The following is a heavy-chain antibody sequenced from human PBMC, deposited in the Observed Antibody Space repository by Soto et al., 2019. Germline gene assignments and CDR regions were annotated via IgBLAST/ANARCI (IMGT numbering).Heavy chain of an antibody. D-gene: IGHD3-22*01. CDR1: GGSISTVDYW. CDR2: IYDGGRT. V-gene: IGHV4-30-4*01. CDR3: ARDVSSDSLFGY. J-gene: IGHJ4*02. Sequence: SETLSLTCTVSGGSISTVDYWWSWIRQSPDMGLEWIGHIYDGGRTYNNPSLESRVTMSIDKSKNQFSLKVNSVTAADTAVYYCARDVSSDSLFGYWGQGALVTVSS.